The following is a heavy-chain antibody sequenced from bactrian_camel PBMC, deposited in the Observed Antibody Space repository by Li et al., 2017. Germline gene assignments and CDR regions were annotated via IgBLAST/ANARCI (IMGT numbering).Heavy chain of an antibody. CDR2: ITSSGDDT. V-gene: IGHV3-1*01. D-gene: IGHD6*01. J-gene: IGHJ6*01. CDR1: GFTFDDTD. CDR3: VKGLVAGTAVVMGTFGY. Sequence: VQLVESGGGLVQLGGSLRLSCAASGFTFDDTDMARYRQAPEKGLEWVSSITSSGDDTKYADSVKGQFTISRDNAKNTVYLQMNSLNPQDTAVYYCVKGLVAGTAVVMGTFGYWGQGTQVTVS.